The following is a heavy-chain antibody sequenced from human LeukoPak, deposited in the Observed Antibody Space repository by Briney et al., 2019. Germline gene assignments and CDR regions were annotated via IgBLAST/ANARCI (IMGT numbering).Heavy chain of an antibody. CDR1: GYTFTGYY. CDR2: INPNSGGT. CDR3: ARRHDYGDSFDI. Sequence: ASVKVSCKASGYTFTGYYMHWVRQAPGQGLEWMGRINPNSGGTNYAQKFQGRVTMTRDTSISTAYMELSSLRSEDTAVYYCARRHDYGDSFDIWGQGTMVTVSS. J-gene: IGHJ3*02. V-gene: IGHV1-2*06. D-gene: IGHD4-17*01.